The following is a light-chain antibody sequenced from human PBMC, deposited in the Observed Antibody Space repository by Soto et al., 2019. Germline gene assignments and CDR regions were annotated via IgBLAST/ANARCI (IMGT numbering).Light chain of an antibody. V-gene: IGKV3-11*01. CDR3: QQHSHWPPWT. Sequence: EIVLAQSPGVLSLSPGERATLSCRASQSVDSAFFAWYQQKPGQAPRLLIYGASNRATGIPARFSGSGSGTDFTLTISNLEPEDFAVYYCQQHSHWPPWTFGQGTKVDI. J-gene: IGKJ1*01. CDR2: GAS. CDR1: QSVDSAF.